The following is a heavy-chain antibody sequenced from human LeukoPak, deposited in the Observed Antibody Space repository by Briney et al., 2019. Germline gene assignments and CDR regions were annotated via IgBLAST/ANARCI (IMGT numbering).Heavy chain of an antibody. J-gene: IGHJ1*01. D-gene: IGHD4-23*01. V-gene: IGHV3-74*03. CDR1: GFTFSSYW. CDR3: YGANEEH. CDR2: TNTDGSST. Sequence: PGGSLTLSCAASGFTFSSYWMHWVRQPPGKGLVWVSGTNTDGSSTMYAASVKGRFTIARDNAKNTLYLQTNSLRAEDTAVYYCYGANEEHWGQGTLVTVSS.